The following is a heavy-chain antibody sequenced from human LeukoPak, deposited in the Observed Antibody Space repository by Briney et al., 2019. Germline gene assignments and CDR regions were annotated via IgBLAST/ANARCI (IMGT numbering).Heavy chain of an antibody. J-gene: IGHJ4*02. CDR1: GGTFSSYA. V-gene: IGHV1-69*13. Sequence: ASVKVSCKDSGGTFSSYAISWVRQAPGQGLEWMGGILPMFGTANYAQKFQGRVTISADESTSTAYMELSSLRSEDTAVYYCAREGETTVKALFDYWGQGTLVTVSS. CDR3: AREGETTVKALFDY. CDR2: ILPMFGTA. D-gene: IGHD4-11*01.